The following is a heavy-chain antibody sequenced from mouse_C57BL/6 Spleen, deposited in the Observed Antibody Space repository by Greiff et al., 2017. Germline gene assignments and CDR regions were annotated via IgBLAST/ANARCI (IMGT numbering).Heavy chain of an antibody. CDR3: ARGNLAY. CDR2: ISSGSSTI. Sequence: EVNLVESGGGLVKPGGSLKLSCAASGFTFSDYGMHWVRQAPEKGLEWVAYISSGSSTIYYADTVKGRFTISRDNAKNTLFLQMTSLRSEDTAMYYCARGNLAYWGQGTLVTVSA. V-gene: IGHV5-17*01. J-gene: IGHJ3*01. CDR1: GFTFSDYG.